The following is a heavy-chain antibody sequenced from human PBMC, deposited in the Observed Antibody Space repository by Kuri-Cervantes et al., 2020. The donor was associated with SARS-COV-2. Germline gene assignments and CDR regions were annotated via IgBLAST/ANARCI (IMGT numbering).Heavy chain of an antibody. Sequence: SQTLSLTCAVYGGSFSGYYWSWIRQPPGKGLEWIGYIYYSGSTYYNPSLKSRVTIPVDTSKNQFSLKLSSVTAADTAVYYCARDRGKRIFGVVIINAFDIWGQGTMVVVSS. V-gene: IGHV4-30-4*01. J-gene: IGHJ3*02. CDR1: GGSFSGYY. D-gene: IGHD3-3*01. CDR2: IYYSGST. CDR3: ARDRGKRIFGVVIINAFDI.